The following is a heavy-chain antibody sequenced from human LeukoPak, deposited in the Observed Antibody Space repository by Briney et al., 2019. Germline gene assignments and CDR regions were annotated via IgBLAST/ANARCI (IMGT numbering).Heavy chain of an antibody. V-gene: IGHV4-4*08. Sequence: SETLSLTCTVSGGSISSYYWSWIRQPPGKGLEWIGYIYYSGSTNYNPSLKSRVTISVGTSKNQFSLKLSSVTAADTAVYYCAREDVGVGLTYWGQGTLVTVSS. CDR3: AREDVGVGLTY. J-gene: IGHJ4*02. CDR2: IYYSGST. D-gene: IGHD3-16*01. CDR1: GGSISSYY.